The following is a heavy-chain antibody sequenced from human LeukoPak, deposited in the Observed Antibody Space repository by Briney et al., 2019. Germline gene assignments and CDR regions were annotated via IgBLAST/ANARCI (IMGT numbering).Heavy chain of an antibody. D-gene: IGHD3-22*01. CDR2: IYYSGST. J-gene: IGHJ5*02. CDR3: ARDLSYYDSSGYYGWFDP. Sequence: TSETLSLTCTVSGGSISSSSYYWGWIRQPPGKGLEWIGSIYYSGSTYYNPSLKSRVTISVDTSKNQFSLKLSSVTAADTAVYYCARDLSYYDSSGYYGWFDPWGQGTLVTVSS. CDR1: GGSISSSSYY. V-gene: IGHV4-39*07.